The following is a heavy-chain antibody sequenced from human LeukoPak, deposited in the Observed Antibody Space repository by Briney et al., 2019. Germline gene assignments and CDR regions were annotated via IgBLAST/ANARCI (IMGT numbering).Heavy chain of an antibody. CDR3: AREYSTSSEGDYFDY. J-gene: IGHJ4*02. CDR1: GASITTYY. Sequence: SETLSLTCTVSGASITTYYWTWIRQPPGKGLEWIGYIYHSGSTNYNPSLKSRATISLDTSRNQFSLRLSSVTAADTAVYFCAREYSTSSEGDYFDYWGQGSLVTVSS. CDR2: IYHSGST. V-gene: IGHV4-59*01. D-gene: IGHD6-6*01.